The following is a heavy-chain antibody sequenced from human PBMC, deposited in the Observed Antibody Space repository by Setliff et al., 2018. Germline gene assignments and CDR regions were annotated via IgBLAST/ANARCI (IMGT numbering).Heavy chain of an antibody. CDR3: ARHHRGVIISWFDP. Sequence: SETLSLTCTVSGGSISSSSYYWGWIRQPPGKGLEWIGSIYYSGSTYYNPSLKSRVTISVDASKNQFSLKLSSVTAADTAVYYCARHHRGVIISWFDPWGQGTLVTVSS. J-gene: IGHJ5*02. CDR1: GGSISSSSYY. D-gene: IGHD3-10*01. V-gene: IGHV4-39*01. CDR2: IYYSGST.